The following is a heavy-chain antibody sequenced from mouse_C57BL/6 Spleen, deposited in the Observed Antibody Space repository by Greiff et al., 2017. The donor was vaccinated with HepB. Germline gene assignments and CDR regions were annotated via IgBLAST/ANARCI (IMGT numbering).Heavy chain of an antibody. D-gene: IGHD1-1*01. CDR3: AREGAYGSSSRYFDV. J-gene: IGHJ1*03. CDR1: GYTFTNYW. V-gene: IGHV1-63*01. Sequence: VQLQESGAELVRPGTSVKMSCKASGYTFTNYWLGWAKQRPGHGLEWIGDIYPGGGYTNYTEKCKGKATLAADKSSSTAYMQFSSLTSEDSAIYDCAREGAYGSSSRYFDVWGTGTTVTVSS. CDR2: IYPGGGYT.